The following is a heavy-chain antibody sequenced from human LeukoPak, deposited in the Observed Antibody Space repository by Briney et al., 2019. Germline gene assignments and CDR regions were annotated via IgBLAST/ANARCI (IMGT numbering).Heavy chain of an antibody. CDR3: ARHLTYYYDSSGYPRDAFDI. V-gene: IGHV4-59*08. Sequence: SETLSLACTVSGDSISPYYWSWIRQSPGKGLVWIGYIYYSGSTNYNPSLKSRVTISVDMSKNQFSLILSSVTAADTALYYCARHLTYYYDSSGYPRDAFDIWGQGTMVTVSS. CDR1: GDSISPYY. CDR2: IYYSGST. J-gene: IGHJ3*02. D-gene: IGHD3-22*01.